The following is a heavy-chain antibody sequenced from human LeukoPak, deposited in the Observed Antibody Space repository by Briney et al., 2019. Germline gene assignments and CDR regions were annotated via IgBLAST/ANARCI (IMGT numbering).Heavy chain of an antibody. CDR3: AREVVPAARYPYGMDV. Sequence: GMSLRLSCAPSGFTFSSYAMHWVRQAPGKGLEWVAVISYDGSNKYYADSVKGRFTISRDNSKNTLYLQMNSLRAEDTAVYYCAREVVPAARYPYGMDVWGKGTTVTVSS. CDR2: ISYDGSNK. CDR1: GFTFSSYA. V-gene: IGHV3-30*04. J-gene: IGHJ6*04. D-gene: IGHD2-2*01.